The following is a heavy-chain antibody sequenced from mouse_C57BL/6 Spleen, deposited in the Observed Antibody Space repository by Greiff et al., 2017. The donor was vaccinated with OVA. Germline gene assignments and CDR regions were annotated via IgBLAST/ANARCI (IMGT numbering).Heavy chain of an antibody. V-gene: IGHV1-47*01. CDR1: GYTFTTYP. CDR3: ARGYLYGSSPNWYFDV. CDR2: FHPYNDDT. J-gene: IGHJ1*03. Sequence: VKLMESGAELVKPGASVKMSCKASGYTFTTYPIEWMKQNHGKSLEWIGNFHPYNDDTKYNEKFKGKATLTVEKSSSTVYLELSRLTSDDSAVYYCARGYLYGSSPNWYFDVWGTGTTVTVSS. D-gene: IGHD1-1*01.